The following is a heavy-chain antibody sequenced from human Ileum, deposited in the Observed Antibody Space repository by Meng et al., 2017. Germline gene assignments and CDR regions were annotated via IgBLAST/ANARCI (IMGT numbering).Heavy chain of an antibody. D-gene: IGHD5-24*01. V-gene: IGHV3-21*01. Sequence: EVQLVESGGGLVMPGGSLRLSCATSGFTLSSYKMNWVRQAPGKGLEWVSSISSSSSYIYYADSVKGRFTISRDNAKDSVFLQLDSLGVDDTAIYYCARAAGETATTNYFDYWGQGTLVTVSS. CDR1: GFTLSSYK. CDR2: ISSSSSYI. J-gene: IGHJ4*02. CDR3: ARAAGETATTNYFDY.